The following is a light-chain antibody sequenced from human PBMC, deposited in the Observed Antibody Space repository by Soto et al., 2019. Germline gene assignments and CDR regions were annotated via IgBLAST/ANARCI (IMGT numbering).Light chain of an antibody. V-gene: IGKV3-20*01. CDR1: QSVSSSY. J-gene: IGKJ4*01. CDR3: QQFSSYPLT. Sequence: EIVMTPSPATLSVSPGERVTLSCRASQSVSSSYLAWYQQKPGQAPRLLIYDASSRATGIPDRFSGGGSGTDFTLTISRLEPEDFAVYYCQQFSSYPLTFGGGTKVDI. CDR2: DAS.